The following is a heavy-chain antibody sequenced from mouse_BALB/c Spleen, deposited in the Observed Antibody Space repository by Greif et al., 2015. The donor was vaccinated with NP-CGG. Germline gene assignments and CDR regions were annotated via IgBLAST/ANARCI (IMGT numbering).Heavy chain of an antibody. CDR3: ARKRSYGYDGAMDY. V-gene: IGHV1-4*01. CDR2: INPSSGYT. J-gene: IGHJ4*01. Sequence: QVQLKQSGAELARPGASVKMSCKASGYTFTSYTMHWVKQRPGQGLEWIGYINPSSGYTNYNQKFKDKATLTADKSSSTAYMQLSSLTSEDSVVYYCARKRSYGYDGAMDYWGQGTSVTVSS. D-gene: IGHD2-2*01. CDR1: GYTFTSYT.